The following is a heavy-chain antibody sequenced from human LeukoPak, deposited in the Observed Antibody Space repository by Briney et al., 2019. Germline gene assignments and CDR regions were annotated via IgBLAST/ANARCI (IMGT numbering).Heavy chain of an antibody. D-gene: IGHD6-13*01. CDR3: ERGGEGYSSSWYRLSNWFDP. J-gene: IGHJ5*02. V-gene: IGHV4-59*01. Sequence: PSETLSLTCTVSGGSISSYYWSWIRQPPGKGLEWIGYIYYSGSTNYNPPLKSRVTISVDTSKTQFSLKLSSVTAADTAVYYCERGGEGYSSSWYRLSNWFDPWGQGTLVTVSS. CDR2: IYYSGST. CDR1: GGSISSYY.